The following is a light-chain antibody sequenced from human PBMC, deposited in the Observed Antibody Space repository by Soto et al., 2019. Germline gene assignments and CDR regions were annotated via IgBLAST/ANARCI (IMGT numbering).Light chain of an antibody. Sequence: DIQMTQSPSSLSASVGDTVTITCRASQTIGSYLSWYHQIPGKPPKLLIYAVSRLHTGVPSRFSGSGSGTDFTLTISSLQPEDFATYYCQQSFNTPYSFGQGT. CDR2: AVS. CDR1: QTIGSY. V-gene: IGKV1-39*01. CDR3: QQSFNTPYS. J-gene: IGKJ2*03.